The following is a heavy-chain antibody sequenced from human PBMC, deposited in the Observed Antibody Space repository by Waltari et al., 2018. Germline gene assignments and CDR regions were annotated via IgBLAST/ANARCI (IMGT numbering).Heavy chain of an antibody. D-gene: IGHD6-19*01. J-gene: IGHJ3*02. CDR3: ARVDRGGQQWQALAHAFDI. V-gene: IGHV1-69*10. Sequence: QVQLVQSGAEVKKPGSSVKVSCKASGGTFSSYAISWVRQAPGQGREGMGGIIPILGIANNAQKFQGRVRITADKSTSTAYMELSSLRSEDTAVYYCARVDRGGQQWQALAHAFDIWGQGTMVTVSS. CDR1: GGTFSSYA. CDR2: IIPILGIA.